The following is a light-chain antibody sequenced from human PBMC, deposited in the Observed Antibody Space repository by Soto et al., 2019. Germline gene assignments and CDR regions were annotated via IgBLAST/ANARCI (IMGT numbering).Light chain of an antibody. CDR3: QHYANWPLT. Sequence: EIVLTQSPATLSASPGERATLSCRASQTVSDNLAWYQQKPGQSPRLLIYGASTRATDIPVRFSGSGSGTEFTLTISSLQSEDFAVYYCQHYANWPLTFGGGTRVESK. CDR1: QTVSDN. J-gene: IGKJ4*01. CDR2: GAS. V-gene: IGKV3-15*01.